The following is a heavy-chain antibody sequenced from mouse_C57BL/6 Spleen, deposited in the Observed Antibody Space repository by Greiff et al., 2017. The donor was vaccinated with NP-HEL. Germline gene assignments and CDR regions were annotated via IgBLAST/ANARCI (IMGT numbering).Heavy chain of an antibody. Sequence: QVQLQQSGAELVRPGTSVKVSCKASGYAFTNYLIEWVKQRPGQGLEWIGVINPGSGGTNYNEKFKGKATLTADKSSSTAYMQLSSLTSEDSAVYFCARSRDYDEGGYAMDYWGQGTSVTVSS. CDR3: ARSRDYDEGGYAMDY. CDR1: GYAFTNYL. CDR2: INPGSGGT. D-gene: IGHD2-4*01. J-gene: IGHJ4*01. V-gene: IGHV1-54*01.